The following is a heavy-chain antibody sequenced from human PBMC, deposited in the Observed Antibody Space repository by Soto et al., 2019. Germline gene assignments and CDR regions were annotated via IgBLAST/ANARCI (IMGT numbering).Heavy chain of an antibody. J-gene: IGHJ6*02. CDR1: GGTCSSYA. V-gene: IGHV1-69*06. Sequence: VASVKVSCKASGGTCSSYAISWVRQAPGQGLEWMGGIIPIFGTANYAQKFQGRVTITADKSTSAAYMELSSLRSEDTAVYYCARTMTTVTTYYYYGMDVWGQGTTVTVSS. CDR3: ARTMTTVTTYYYYGMDV. CDR2: IIPIFGTA. D-gene: IGHD4-4*01.